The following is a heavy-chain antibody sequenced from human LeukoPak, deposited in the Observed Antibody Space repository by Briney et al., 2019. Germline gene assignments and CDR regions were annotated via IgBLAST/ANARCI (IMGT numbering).Heavy chain of an antibody. J-gene: IGHJ4*02. V-gene: IGHV1-18*04. CDR1: GYTFTGYY. CDR3: ARDCCGSGSYAIDY. Sequence: ASVKVSCKASGYTFTGYYMHWVRQAPGQGLEWMGWINPNNGNTNYAQKLQGRVTMTTDTSTSTAYMELRSLRSDDTAVYYCARDCCGSGSYAIDYWGQGTLVTVSS. CDR2: INPNNGNT. D-gene: IGHD3-10*01.